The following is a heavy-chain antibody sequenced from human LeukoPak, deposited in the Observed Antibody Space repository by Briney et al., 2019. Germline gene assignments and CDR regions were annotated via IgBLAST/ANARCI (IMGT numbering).Heavy chain of an antibody. CDR2: ISGSSSYI. Sequence: PGGSLRLSCAASGFTFGTYNMNWVRQSPGKGLEWVSSISGSSSYIYYADSVKGRFTISRDNAKNSLYLQMNSLRAEDTAVYYCARGGSTNPRIDYWGQGTLVTVSS. J-gene: IGHJ4*02. CDR1: GFTFGTYN. V-gene: IGHV3-21*01. CDR3: ARGGSTNPRIDY. D-gene: IGHD2-2*01.